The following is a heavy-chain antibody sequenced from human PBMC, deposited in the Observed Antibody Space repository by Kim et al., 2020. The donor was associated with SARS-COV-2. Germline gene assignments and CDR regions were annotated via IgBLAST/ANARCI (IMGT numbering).Heavy chain of an antibody. CDR3: ARTTVFGVVLDS. D-gene: IGHD3-3*01. J-gene: IGHJ4*02. Sequence: FFNPSLKSRLSISADMSKNQFSLNLRSVTAADTAVYYCARTTVFGVVLDSCGQGTLVTVSS. V-gene: IGHV4-30-2*05.